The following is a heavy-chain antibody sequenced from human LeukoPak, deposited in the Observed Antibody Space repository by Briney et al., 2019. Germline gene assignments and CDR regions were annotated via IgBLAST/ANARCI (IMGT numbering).Heavy chain of an antibody. Sequence: ASVKVSCKASGYTFTGYYMHWVRQAPGQGLEWMGWINPNSGGTNYAQKFQGRVTMTRDTSISTAYMELSRLRSDDTAVYYCATPRGSSSWYNDFGYWGQGTLVTVSS. V-gene: IGHV1-2*02. CDR2: INPNSGGT. D-gene: IGHD6-13*01. CDR1: GYTFTGYY. CDR3: ATPRGSSSWYNDFGY. J-gene: IGHJ4*02.